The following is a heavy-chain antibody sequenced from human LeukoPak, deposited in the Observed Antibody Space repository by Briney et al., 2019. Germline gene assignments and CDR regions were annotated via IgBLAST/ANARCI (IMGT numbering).Heavy chain of an antibody. CDR1: GFIFDDRG. CDR2: ISWSSGII. CDR3: AKDTGSPADAITMEDNAFDI. D-gene: IGHD3-3*01. Sequence: PGGSLRLSCAASGFIFDDRGMHWVRQAPGKGLEWVSGISWSSGIIGYADSVKGRFTISRDNAKNSLDLQMESLRAEDTAVYYCAKDTGSPADAITMEDNAFDIWGQGTMVTVSS. V-gene: IGHV3-9*01. J-gene: IGHJ3*02.